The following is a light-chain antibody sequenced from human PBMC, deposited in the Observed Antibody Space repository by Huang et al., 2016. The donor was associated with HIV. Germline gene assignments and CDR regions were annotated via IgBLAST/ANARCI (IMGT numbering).Light chain of an antibody. CDR3: QYGET. V-gene: IGKV1-5*03. CDR2: KIS. J-gene: IGKJ1*01. CDR1: QNLSSW. Sequence: DIQMTQSPSTLSAFVGDRLTTTCRASQNLSSWLAWYQQKPGKAPRLLIYKISSLESGVPSRFSGSGSGTEFSLTISSLQPDDIGTYYCQYGETFGQGSKVEVK.